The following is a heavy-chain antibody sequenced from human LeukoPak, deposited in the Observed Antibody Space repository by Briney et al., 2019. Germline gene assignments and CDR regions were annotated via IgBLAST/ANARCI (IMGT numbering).Heavy chain of an antibody. CDR2: IYYSGST. D-gene: IGHD3-16*01. CDR3: ARNLWGTHYETDY. V-gene: IGHV4-59*01. J-gene: IGHJ4*02. Sequence: SETLSLTCTVSGGSISSYYCSWIRQPPGKGLEWIGYIYYSGSTNYNPSLKSRVTISVDTSKNQFSLKLSSVTAAGTAVYYCARNLWGTHYETDYWGQGTLVTVSS. CDR1: GGSISSYY.